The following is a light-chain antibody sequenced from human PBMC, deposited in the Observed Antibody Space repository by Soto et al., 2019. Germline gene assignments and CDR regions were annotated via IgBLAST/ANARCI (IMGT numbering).Light chain of an antibody. CDR3: QQRSNWPPIT. CDR1: QSFSSSY. CDR2: DAS. Sequence: EIVLTQSPGTLSLSPGERATLSCWCSQSFSSSYIAWYQQKPGQAPRLLIYDASNRATGIPARFSGSGSGTDFTLTISSLEPEDFAVYYCQQRSNWPPITFGQGTRLEIK. J-gene: IGKJ5*01. V-gene: IGKV3-11*01.